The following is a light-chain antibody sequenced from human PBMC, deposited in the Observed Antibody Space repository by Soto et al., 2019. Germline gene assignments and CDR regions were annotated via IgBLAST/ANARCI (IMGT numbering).Light chain of an antibody. CDR2: EVT. CDR1: SSDVGGYNY. Sequence: QSALTQPASVSGSPGQSSTISCTGTSSDVGGYNYVSWYQQHPGKAPKLMIYEVTNRPSGVSNRFSGSKSGNTASLTISGLQADDEADYYCSSYTSSITYVFGTGTKVTVL. J-gene: IGLJ1*01. V-gene: IGLV2-14*01. CDR3: SSYTSSITYV.